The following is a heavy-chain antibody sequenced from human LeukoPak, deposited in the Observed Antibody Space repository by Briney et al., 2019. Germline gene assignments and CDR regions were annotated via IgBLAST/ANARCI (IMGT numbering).Heavy chain of an antibody. D-gene: IGHD3-10*01. CDR1: GYTFTGYY. Sequence: PMASVKVSCKASGYTFTGYYMHWVRQAPGPGLEWMGLINPSGGSTNYAQKFQGRVTMTRDTSTSTVYMELSSLRSEDTAVYYCARGPSITMVRGGQWYYYMDVWGKGTTVTISS. V-gene: IGHV1-46*01. CDR2: INPSGGST. J-gene: IGHJ6*03. CDR3: ARGPSITMVRGGQWYYYMDV.